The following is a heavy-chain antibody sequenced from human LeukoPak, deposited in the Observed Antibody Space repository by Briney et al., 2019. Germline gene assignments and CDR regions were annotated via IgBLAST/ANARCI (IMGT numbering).Heavy chain of an antibody. CDR2: ISGSGGST. D-gene: IGHD3-22*01. V-gene: IGHV3-23*01. Sequence: GGSLRLSCAASGFTFSSYAMSWVRQAPGKGLEWVSAISGSGGSTYYADSVKGRFTISRDNSKNTLYLQMNSLRAEDTAVYYCAKDLPEDYYDSSGYPALFDYWGQGTLVTVSS. J-gene: IGHJ4*02. CDR3: AKDLPEDYYDSSGYPALFDY. CDR1: GFTFSSYA.